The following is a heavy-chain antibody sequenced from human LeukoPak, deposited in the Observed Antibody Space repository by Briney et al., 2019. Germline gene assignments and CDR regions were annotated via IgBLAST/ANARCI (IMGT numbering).Heavy chain of an antibody. CDR3: AKDLGTVTTPFDY. J-gene: IGHJ4*02. V-gene: IGHV3-30*18. Sequence: GGSLRLSCAASGFTFSSYGMHWVRQAPGKGLEWVAVTSYDGSNKYYADSVKGRFTISRDNSKNTLYLQMNSLRAEDTAVYYCAKDLGTVTTPFDYWGQGTLVTVSS. D-gene: IGHD4-17*01. CDR1: GFTFSSYG. CDR2: TSYDGSNK.